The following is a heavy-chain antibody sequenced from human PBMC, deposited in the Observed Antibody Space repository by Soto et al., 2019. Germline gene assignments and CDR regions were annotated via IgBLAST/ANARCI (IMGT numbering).Heavy chain of an antibody. CDR3: ARGKYSGSYYDWFDP. CDR2: IYYSGTT. D-gene: IGHD1-26*01. CDR1: GGSISTYY. J-gene: IGHJ5*02. Sequence: SETLSLTCTVSGGSISTYYWSWIRQPPGKGLEWIGYIYYSGTTNYNPSLKSRVTISVDTSKNQFSLKLSSVTAADTAVYYCARGKYSGSYYDWFDPWGQGTLVTVSS. V-gene: IGHV4-59*01.